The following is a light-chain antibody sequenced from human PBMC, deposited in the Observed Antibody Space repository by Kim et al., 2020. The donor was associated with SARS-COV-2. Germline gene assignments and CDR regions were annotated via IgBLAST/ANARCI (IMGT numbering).Light chain of an antibody. CDR3: QQYGNSPYT. CDR1: QSIRSSY. Sequence: EIVLTQSPGTLSLSPGESATLSCRASQSIRSSYLAWYQQKPGQAPRLLIYGASSRATGIPNRFSGSESGTDFTLTISRLEPEDFAVYYCQQYGNSPYTFGQGTKLDI. V-gene: IGKV3-20*01. J-gene: IGKJ2*01. CDR2: GAS.